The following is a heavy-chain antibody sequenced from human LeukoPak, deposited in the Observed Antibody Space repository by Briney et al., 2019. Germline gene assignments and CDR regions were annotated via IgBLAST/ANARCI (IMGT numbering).Heavy chain of an antibody. Sequence: GGSLRLSCAASGFTFSNAWMNWVRQAPGKGLEWVSAISGNGGRTYYADSVKGRFTTSRDNSKNTLNLQMHRLRVEDTAVYYCTRVMWDSSGYPIDYWGQGSLVTVSS. CDR1: GFTFSNAW. D-gene: IGHD3-22*01. CDR2: ISGNGGRT. V-gene: IGHV3-23*01. CDR3: TRVMWDSSGYPIDY. J-gene: IGHJ4*02.